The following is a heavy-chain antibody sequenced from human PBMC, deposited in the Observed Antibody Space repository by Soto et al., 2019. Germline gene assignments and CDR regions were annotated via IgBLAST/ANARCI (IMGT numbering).Heavy chain of an antibody. CDR1: GFNFDDYN. Sequence: QVQLVESGGGVVQPGTSLTLSCEASGFNFDDYNMHWVRQAPGKGLEWIASISYGGSNKGYSDSLQGRLSIPRDNSRNTLFLQLSGLTLDDTAVFFCARELGGNQWPYNYGMDVWGQGTTFTFSS. D-gene: IGHD6-19*01. CDR3: ARELGGNQWPYNYGMDV. V-gene: IGHV3-30*04. J-gene: IGHJ6*02. CDR2: ISYGGSNK.